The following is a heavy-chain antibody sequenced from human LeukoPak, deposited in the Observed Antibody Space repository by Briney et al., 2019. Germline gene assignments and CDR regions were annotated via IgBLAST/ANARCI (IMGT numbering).Heavy chain of an antibody. Sequence: SETLSLTCTVSGGSISSSSYYWGWIRQPPGKGLEWIGSIYYSGSTYYNPSLKSRVTISVDTSKNQFSLKLSSVTAADTAVYYCARNLRIFGVATGVKQFDSWGQGTLVTVSS. D-gene: IGHD3-3*01. CDR3: ARNLRIFGVATGVKQFDS. CDR1: GGSISSSSYY. J-gene: IGHJ4*02. CDR2: IYYSGST. V-gene: IGHV4-39*01.